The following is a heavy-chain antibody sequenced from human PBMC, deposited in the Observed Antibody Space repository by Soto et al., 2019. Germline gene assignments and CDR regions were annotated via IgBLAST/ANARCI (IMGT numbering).Heavy chain of an antibody. V-gene: IGHV3-21*01. J-gene: IGHJ4*02. Sequence: LRLSCTVSGFAFNNYGINWVRQAPGKGLEWVSSISKSDYTYYSDSVKGRFTISRDNAKNSVSLQMNALRVEDTAVYYCAREDSIIIPAVSDFWGQGTLVTVSS. D-gene: IGHD2-2*01. CDR2: ISKSDYT. CDR3: AREDSIIIPAVSDF. CDR1: GFAFNNYG.